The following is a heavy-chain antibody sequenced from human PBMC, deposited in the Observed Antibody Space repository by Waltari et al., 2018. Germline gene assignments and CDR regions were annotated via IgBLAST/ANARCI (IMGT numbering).Heavy chain of an antibody. J-gene: IGHJ6*02. CDR3: ASSTSSNYYYGMDV. CDR1: GYSISSGYY. D-gene: IGHD2-2*01. V-gene: IGHV4-38-2*01. Sequence: QVQLQESGPGLVKPSETLSLTCAVSGYSISSGYYWGWIRQPPGKGLEWIGSIYHSGRTYYNPSLKSRVTISVDTSKNQFSLKLSSVTAADTAVYYCASSTSSNYYYGMDVWGQGTTVTVSS. CDR2: IYHSGRT.